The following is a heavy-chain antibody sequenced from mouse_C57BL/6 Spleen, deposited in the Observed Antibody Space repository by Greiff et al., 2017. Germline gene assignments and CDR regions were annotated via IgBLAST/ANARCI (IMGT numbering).Heavy chain of an antibody. J-gene: IGHJ4*01. V-gene: IGHV1-54*01. CDR1: GYAFTNYL. CDR3: ARLGTTVVAPNAMDY. Sequence: QVQLQQSGAELVRPGTSVKVSCKASGYAFTNYLIEWVKQRPGQGLEWIGVINPGSGGTKYTEKFKGKATLTADKSSSTAYMHLISLTSEDSAVYFCARLGTTVVAPNAMDYWGQGTSVTVSS. D-gene: IGHD1-1*01. CDR2: INPGSGGT.